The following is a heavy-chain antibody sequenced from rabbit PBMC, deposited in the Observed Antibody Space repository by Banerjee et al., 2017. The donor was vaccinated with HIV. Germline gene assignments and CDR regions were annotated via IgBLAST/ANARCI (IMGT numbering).Heavy chain of an antibody. CDR2: IYADSGGSP. CDR3: ARDARVNVYSNVL. CDR1: GFSFSSVHD. V-gene: IGHV1S45*01. D-gene: IGHD7-1*01. J-gene: IGHJ4*01. Sequence: QEQLEESGGDLVKPGASLTLTCTASGFSFSSVHDMCWVRQAPGKGLEWIGCIYADSGGSPYYSNWARGRFTISKASSTTVTLRMASLTAADTATSFCARDARVNVYSNVLWGPGTLVTVS.